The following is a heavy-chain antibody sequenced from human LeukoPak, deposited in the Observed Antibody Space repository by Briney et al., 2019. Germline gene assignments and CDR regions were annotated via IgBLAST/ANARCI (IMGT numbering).Heavy chain of an antibody. CDR1: GFTFSSYS. Sequence: GGSLRLSCAGSGFTFSSYSMNWVRQAPGKGLEWVSSISSSSSYIYYADSVKGRFTISRDNSKNTLYLQMNSLRAEDTAVYYCARRFYYYDSSGRDAFDIWGQGTMVTVSS. V-gene: IGHV3-21*01. D-gene: IGHD3-22*01. J-gene: IGHJ3*02. CDR3: ARRFYYYDSSGRDAFDI. CDR2: ISSSSSYI.